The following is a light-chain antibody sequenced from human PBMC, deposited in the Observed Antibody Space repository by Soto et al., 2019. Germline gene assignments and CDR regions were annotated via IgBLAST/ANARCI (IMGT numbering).Light chain of an antibody. CDR2: SNN. Sequence: QSVLTQPPSACGTPGQRVTISCSGSSSNIGSNTVNWYQQLPGTAPKLLIYSNNQRPSGVPDRFSGSKSGTSASLAISGLQSEDEADYYCAAWDVSLNGWVFGGGTKLTVL. CDR1: SSNIGSNT. J-gene: IGLJ2*01. V-gene: IGLV1-44*01. CDR3: AAWDVSLNGWV.